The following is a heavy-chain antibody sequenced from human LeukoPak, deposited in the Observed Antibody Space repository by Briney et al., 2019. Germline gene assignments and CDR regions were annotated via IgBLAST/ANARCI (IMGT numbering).Heavy chain of an antibody. D-gene: IGHD3-3*01. CDR1: GFTFSTYA. CDR2: ISSGGDIT. V-gene: IGHV3-23*01. Sequence: HAGGSLRLSCAASGFTFSTYAMSWVRQAPGKGLEWVSAISSGGDITYYADSVKGRFTISRDNSKNTLYLQMNSLRAEDTAVYYCAKVKILGVVISSDFDYWGQGTLVTVSS. CDR3: AKVKILGVVISSDFDY. J-gene: IGHJ4*02.